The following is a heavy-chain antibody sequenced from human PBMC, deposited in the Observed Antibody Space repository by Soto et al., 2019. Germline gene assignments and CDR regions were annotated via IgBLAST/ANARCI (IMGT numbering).Heavy chain of an antibody. D-gene: IGHD2-15*01. CDR2: IYYSGST. CDR1: GGSISSGDYY. Sequence: SSETLSLTCTVSGGSISSGDYYWSWIRQPPGKGLEWIGYIYYSGSTYYNPSLKSRVTISVDTSKNQFSLKLSSVTAADTAVYYCARVDVVDCSGGSCSWFDPWGQGTLVTVSS. CDR3: ARVDVVDCSGGSCSWFDP. J-gene: IGHJ5*02. V-gene: IGHV4-30-4*01.